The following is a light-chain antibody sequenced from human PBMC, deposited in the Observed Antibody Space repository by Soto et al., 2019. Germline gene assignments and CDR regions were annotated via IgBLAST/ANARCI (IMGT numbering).Light chain of an antibody. J-gene: IGKJ2*01. CDR2: WAS. Sequence: DIVMTQSPDSLAVSLGERATINCKSSQSVLYSSNNKNYLAWYQQKPGQPPKLLISWASTREFGVPDRFSGSGSGTDFTLTIRSPQAEDVAVYYCQQYYSTPYTFGQGTKLGIK. V-gene: IGKV4-1*01. CDR1: QSVLYSSNNKNY. CDR3: QQYYSTPYT.